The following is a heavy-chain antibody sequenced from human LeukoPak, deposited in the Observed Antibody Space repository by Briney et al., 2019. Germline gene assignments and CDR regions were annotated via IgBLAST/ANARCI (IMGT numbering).Heavy chain of an antibody. V-gene: IGHV5-51*01. CDR1: GYNFTTKW. J-gene: IGHJ6*02. CDR3: ARHESVFSMDV. Sequence: GESLKISCQGSGYNFTTKWIGWVRQMPGKGLEWMGIIYPGGSKTIYSPSFQGQVFISADRSIRTAYLQWRSLKASDTAMYYCARHESVFSMDVWGQGTTVTVSS. CDR2: IYPGGSKT.